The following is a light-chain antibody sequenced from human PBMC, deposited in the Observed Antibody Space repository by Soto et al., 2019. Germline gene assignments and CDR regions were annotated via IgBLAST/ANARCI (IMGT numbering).Light chain of an antibody. CDR3: QTWGTGTGV. CDR2: LNSDGSH. V-gene: IGLV4-69*01. CDR1: SGHSSYA. J-gene: IGLJ2*01. Sequence: QLVLTQSPSASASLGASVKLTCTLSSGHSSYAIAWHQQQPEKGPRYLMKLNSDGSHRKGDGIPARFSGSSSGAEHYLTISSLQSEDEADYYCQTWGTGTGVFGGGTKLTVL.